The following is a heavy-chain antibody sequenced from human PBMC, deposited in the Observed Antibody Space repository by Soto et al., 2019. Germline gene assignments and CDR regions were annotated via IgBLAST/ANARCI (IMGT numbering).Heavy chain of an antibody. CDR1: GDSISSYY. CDR3: ALRGMAVVPEY. D-gene: IGHD3-22*01. V-gene: IGHV4-59*01. J-gene: IGHJ4*02. CDR2: LYYGRSA. Sequence: QVQLQESGPGLVKPSETLSLTCAVSGDSISSYYCMWIRQPPGKGLESIGYLYYGRSANYNPSLMSRLTFSVDTSTNQCSLTLSSMPAADAAVYYCALRGMAVVPEYWGQGTLVTVSS.